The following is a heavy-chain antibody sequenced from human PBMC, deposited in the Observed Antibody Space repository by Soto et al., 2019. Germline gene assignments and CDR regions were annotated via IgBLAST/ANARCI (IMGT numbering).Heavy chain of an antibody. J-gene: IGHJ6*03. V-gene: IGHV3-66*01. Sequence: EVQLVESGGGLVQRGGSLRLSCAASGFTVSSNYMCWVRQAPGKGLEWVSVIYSGGSTYYADSVKGRFTISRDNSKNTLYLQMNSLRAEDTAVYYCARGMSMGYYYYMDVWGKGTTVTVSS. CDR3: ARGMSMGYYYYMDV. CDR2: IYSGGST. CDR1: GFTVSSNY. D-gene: IGHD2-8*01.